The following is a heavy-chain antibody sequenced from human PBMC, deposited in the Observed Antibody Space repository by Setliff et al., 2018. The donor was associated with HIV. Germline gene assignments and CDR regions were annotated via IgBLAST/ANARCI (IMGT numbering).Heavy chain of an antibody. J-gene: IGHJ4*02. CDR2: IYYSGST. V-gene: IGHV4-39*01. CDR3: ATYSSSWPDY. D-gene: IGHD6-13*01. Sequence: SETLSLTCTVSGGSISSSSYYWGWIRQPPGKGLEWIGSIYYSGSTYYNPSLKSRVTISVDTSKNQFSLKLSSVTAAETSVYYCATYSSSWPDYWGQGTLVTVSS. CDR1: GGSISSSSYY.